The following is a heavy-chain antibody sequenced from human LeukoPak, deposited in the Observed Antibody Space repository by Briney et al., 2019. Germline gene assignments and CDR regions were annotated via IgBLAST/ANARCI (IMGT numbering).Heavy chain of an antibody. J-gene: IGHJ4*02. CDR3: AREHLGGSIDY. V-gene: IGHV4-59*01. Sequence: SETLSLTCTVSGGSISSYYWSWIRQPPGKGLEWIGYIYYSGSTNYNPSLKSRVTISVDTSKNQFSLKLSSVTAADTAVYYCAREHLGGSIDYWGQGTLVTVSS. CDR2: IYYSGST. CDR1: GGSISSYY. D-gene: IGHD3-16*01.